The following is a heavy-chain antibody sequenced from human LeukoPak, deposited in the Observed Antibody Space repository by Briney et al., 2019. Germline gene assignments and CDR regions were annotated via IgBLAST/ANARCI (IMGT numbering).Heavy chain of an antibody. CDR1: GFTSGDYA. D-gene: IGHD6-19*01. V-gene: IGHV3-49*03. CDR3: TRDKDQVTGYSSGWSLFGY. Sequence: GGSLRLSCTASGFTSGDYAMSWFRQAPGKGLEWVGFIRSKAYGGTTEYAASVKGRFTISRDDSKSIAYLQMNSLKTEDTAVYYCTRDKDQVTGYSSGWSLFGYWGQGTLVTVSS. J-gene: IGHJ4*02. CDR2: IRSKAYGGTT.